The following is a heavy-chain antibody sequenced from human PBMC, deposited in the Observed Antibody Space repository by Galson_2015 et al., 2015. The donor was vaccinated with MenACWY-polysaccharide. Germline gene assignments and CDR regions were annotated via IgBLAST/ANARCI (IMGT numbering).Heavy chain of an antibody. D-gene: IGHD2-15*01. CDR2: VDYSGNS. CDR3: VRAGRADRVVVGYGWVLVY. V-gene: IGHV4-39*07. J-gene: IGHJ4*02. Sequence: SLTCTVSGGSIRRSSHYWGWIRQPPGKGLEWTGPVDYSGNSYYNASLKSRIAISLDTSRTQFSLKLTSVTAADTAGYYCVRAGRADRVVVGYGWVLVYWGRESWSPSPQ. CDR1: GGSIRRSSHY.